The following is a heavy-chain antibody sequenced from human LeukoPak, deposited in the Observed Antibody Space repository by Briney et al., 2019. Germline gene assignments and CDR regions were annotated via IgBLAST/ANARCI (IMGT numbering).Heavy chain of an antibody. J-gene: IGHJ5*01. D-gene: IGHD1-1*01. CDR2: IDPSDSYT. V-gene: IGHV5-10-1*01. Sequence: GESLRISCKGSGYRFTSYWITWVRQMPGKGLEWMGRIDPSDSYTNYSPSFQGHVTISADKSTNTAYLQWSSLKASDTAMYFCARKNRTPLRNNWFDSWGQGTLVTVSS. CDR3: ARKNRTPLRNNWFDS. CDR1: GYRFTSYW.